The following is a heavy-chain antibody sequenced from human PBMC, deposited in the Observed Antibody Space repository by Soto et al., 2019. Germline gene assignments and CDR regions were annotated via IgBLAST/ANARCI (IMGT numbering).Heavy chain of an antibody. V-gene: IGHV3-23*01. CDR1: GFSFISCA. J-gene: IGHJ4*02. D-gene: IGHD6-13*01. CDR3: AKHTLFSDSWYEDY. CDR2: ISGSGRST. Sequence: HPGGSLRLSCAASGFSFISCAMSWVRQAPGKGLEWVSVISGSGRSTDYADSVKGRFTMSRDNSKNMVFLQMNSLSAEDTAVYYCAKHTLFSDSWYEDYWGQGTLVTVSS.